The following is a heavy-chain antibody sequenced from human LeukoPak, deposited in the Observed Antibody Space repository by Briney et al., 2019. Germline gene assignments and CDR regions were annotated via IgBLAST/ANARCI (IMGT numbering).Heavy chain of an antibody. J-gene: IGHJ3*02. V-gene: IGHV4-39*02. CDR3: ARDIARTVTALHAFDI. Sequence: KSSETLCLTCTVSGGSIRSSSYYWGWIRQPPGKGLEWIGSIYYSGSTYYNPSLKSRVTISVDTSKNQFSLKLSSVTAADTAVYYCARDIARTVTALHAFDIWGQGTMVTVSS. CDR1: GGSIRSSSYY. D-gene: IGHD2-21*02. CDR2: IYYSGST.